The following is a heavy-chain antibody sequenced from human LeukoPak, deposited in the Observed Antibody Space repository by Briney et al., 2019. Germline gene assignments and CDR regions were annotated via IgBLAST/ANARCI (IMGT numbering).Heavy chain of an antibody. D-gene: IGHD5-18*01. CDR3: ARDPDTAMWFGN. Sequence: ASVKVSCKASGYTFTDYFMNWVRQPPGQGLEGMGWINPKSGGTVYAQEFQGRVTMTRDTSISTAYMELSRLRSDDTAVYYCARDPDTAMWFGNWGQGTLVTVSS. CDR2: INPKSGGT. J-gene: IGHJ4*02. CDR1: GYTFTDYF. V-gene: IGHV1-2*02.